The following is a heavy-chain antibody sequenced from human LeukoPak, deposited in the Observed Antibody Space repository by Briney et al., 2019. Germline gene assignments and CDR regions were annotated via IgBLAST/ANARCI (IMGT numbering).Heavy chain of an antibody. Sequence: PGGSLRLSCAVSGFTFSDYTMNWVRQAPGEGLEWVSYISKSSSTMYYADSVKGRFTISRDNAKNSLYLQMNSLRDEDTAVYYCAKGDYSFDYWGQGTLVTVSS. V-gene: IGHV3-48*02. CDR1: GFTFSDYT. J-gene: IGHJ4*02. CDR3: AKGDYSFDY. CDR2: ISKSSSTM.